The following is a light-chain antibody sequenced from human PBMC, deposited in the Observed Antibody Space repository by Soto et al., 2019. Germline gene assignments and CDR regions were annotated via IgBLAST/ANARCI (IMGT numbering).Light chain of an antibody. V-gene: IGKV3-15*01. Sequence: EIVMTQSPATLSVSPGERATLSCRASQSVSSNLAWYQQKPGQAPRLLIYGASTRATGIPARFSGSGYGTEFTLTISSLQSEDFAVYYCQQYNNWHPFFGGGTKVEIK. CDR3: QQYNNWHPF. J-gene: IGKJ4*01. CDR2: GAS. CDR1: QSVSSN.